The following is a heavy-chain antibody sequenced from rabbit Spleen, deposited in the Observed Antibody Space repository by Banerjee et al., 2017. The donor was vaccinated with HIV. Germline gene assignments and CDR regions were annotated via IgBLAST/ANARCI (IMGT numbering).Heavy chain of an antibody. V-gene: IGHV1S7*01. CDR1: GIDFSSYY. D-gene: IGHD3-1*01. Sequence: QLVESGGGLVTLGGSLKLSCKASGIDFSSYYMSWVRQAPGKGLEWIGYIDPVFGITYYASWVNGRFSISRENTQNTVSLQMNSLTAADTATYFCARDLASVVGWNFNLWGPGTLVTVS. CDR3: ARDLASVVGWNFNL. CDR2: IDPVFGIT. J-gene: IGHJ4*01.